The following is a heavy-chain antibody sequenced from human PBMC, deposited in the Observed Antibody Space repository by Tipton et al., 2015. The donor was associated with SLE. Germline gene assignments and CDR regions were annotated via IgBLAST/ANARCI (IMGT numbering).Heavy chain of an antibody. Sequence: SLRLSCAASGFTFDDYAMHWVRQTPGKGLEWVSGINWNSGSIGYADSVKGRFTISRDNSKNIVYLQMNSLRDEDTAVYYCARGGYSYSSDRYYFDYWGQGTLVTVSS. CDR3: ARGGYSYSSDRYYFDY. D-gene: IGHD5-18*01. V-gene: IGHV3-9*01. J-gene: IGHJ4*02. CDR2: INWNSGSI. CDR1: GFTFDDYA.